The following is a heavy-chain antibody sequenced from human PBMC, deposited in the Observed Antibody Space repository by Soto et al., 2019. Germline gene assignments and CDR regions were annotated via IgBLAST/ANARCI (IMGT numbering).Heavy chain of an antibody. Sequence: GGSLRLSCVGSGFTFRSYSFHWVRQAPGRGLEWVALVSYVGDNKYYAESVKGRFTISRDNLKNTVYLQTDSLTADDTALYYCARDGGKSGYYDGFDIWGQGTVVT. CDR1: GFTFRSYS. V-gene: IGHV3-30*01. CDR2: VSYVGDNK. D-gene: IGHD3-22*01. CDR3: ARDGGKSGYYDGFDI. J-gene: IGHJ3*02.